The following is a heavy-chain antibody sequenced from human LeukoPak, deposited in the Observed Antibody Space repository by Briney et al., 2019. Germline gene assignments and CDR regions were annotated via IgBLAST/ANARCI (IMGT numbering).Heavy chain of an antibody. CDR1: GFAFRNNA. Sequence: GGSLRLSCVASGFAFRNNAMSWVRQAPGKGLEWVSLISDSGGSTNYADSVKGRFTISRDNSKNTLYLQMNTLRAEDTAIYYCASSYGSSAYYPFDYWGQGTLVTVSS. CDR3: ASSYGSSAYYPFDY. V-gene: IGHV3-23*01. J-gene: IGHJ4*02. D-gene: IGHD3-22*01. CDR2: ISDSGGST.